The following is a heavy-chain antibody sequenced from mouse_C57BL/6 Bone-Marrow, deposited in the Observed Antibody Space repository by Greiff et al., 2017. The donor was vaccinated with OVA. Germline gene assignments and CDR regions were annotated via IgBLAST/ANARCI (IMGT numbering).Heavy chain of an antibody. CDR3: ARDEDYSYYFDY. V-gene: IGHV5-4*01. CDR2: ISDGGSYT. J-gene: IGHJ2*01. Sequence: EVKLQESGGGLVKPGGSLKLSCAASGFTFSSYAMSWVRQTPEKRLEWVATISDGGSYTYYPDNVKGRFTISRDNAKNNLYLQMSHLKSEDTAMYYCARDEDYSYYFDYWGQGTTLTVSS. CDR1: GFTFSSYA. D-gene: IGHD1-1*02.